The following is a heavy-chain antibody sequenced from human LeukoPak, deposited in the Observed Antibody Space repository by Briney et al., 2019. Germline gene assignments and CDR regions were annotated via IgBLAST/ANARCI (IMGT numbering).Heavy chain of an antibody. J-gene: IGHJ5*02. D-gene: IGHD3-22*01. V-gene: IGHV3-23*01. CDR3: ARVRSNYYDSSGYYYRPYDWFDP. CDR2: ISGSGGGT. Sequence: GGSLRLSCAASGFTFTTYAMSWVRQAPGKGLEWVSTISGSGGGTYFADSVKGRFTISRDNSRNTLYLQMNSLRAEDTAVYYCARVRSNYYDSSGYYYRPYDWFDPWGQGTLVTVSS. CDR1: GFTFTTYA.